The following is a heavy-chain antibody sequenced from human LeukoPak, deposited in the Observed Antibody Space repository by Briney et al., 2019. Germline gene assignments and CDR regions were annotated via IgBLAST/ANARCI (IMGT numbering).Heavy chain of an antibody. D-gene: IGHD6-6*01. CDR1: GFTFSSYS. CDR3: ARDRGISSFDP. V-gene: IGHV3-48*04. J-gene: IGHJ5*02. CDR2: ISSSSSTI. Sequence: PGGSLRLSCAASGFTFSSYSMNWVRQAPGKGLEWVSYISSSSSTIYYADSVKGRFTISRDNAKNSLYLQMNSLRAEDTAVYYCARDRGISSFDPWGQGTLVTVSS.